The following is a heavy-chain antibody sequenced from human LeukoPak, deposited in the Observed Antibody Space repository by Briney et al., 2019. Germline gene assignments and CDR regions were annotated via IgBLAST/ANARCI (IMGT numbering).Heavy chain of an antibody. D-gene: IGHD3-9*01. V-gene: IGHV3-23*01. CDR1: GFTFSSYA. CDR3: AKPPDILTGYYTTNYYYYGMDV. J-gene: IGHJ6*02. Sequence: GGSLRLSCAASGFTFSSYAMSWVRQAPGKGLEWVSAISGSGGSTYYADSVKGRFTISRDNSKNTLYLQMNSLRAEDTAVYYCAKPPDILTGYYTTNYYYYGMDVWGQGTTVTVSS. CDR2: ISGSGGST.